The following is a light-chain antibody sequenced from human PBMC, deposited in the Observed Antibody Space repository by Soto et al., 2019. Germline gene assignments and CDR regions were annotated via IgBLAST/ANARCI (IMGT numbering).Light chain of an antibody. CDR2: GAS. CDR3: HQYGSAPQA. V-gene: IGKV3-20*01. CDR1: QSVTRSF. J-gene: IGKJ3*01. Sequence: EIVLTQSPGTLSLSPGERVTLSCRASQSVTRSFLAWYQQKPGQAPRLLIYGASSRATGIPDRFSGSGSGPEFTLTISRLEPEDFAVYYCHQYGSAPQAFGPGTKVDIK.